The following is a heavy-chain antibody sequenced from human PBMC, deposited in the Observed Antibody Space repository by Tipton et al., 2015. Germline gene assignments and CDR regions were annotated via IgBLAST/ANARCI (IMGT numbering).Heavy chain of an antibody. CDR2: ISPDNGNT. D-gene: IGHD3-3*01. CDR3: ARQGQFSGFWSSYRGEVNWFDP. CDR1: GYTFFTYG. V-gene: IGHV1-18*01. Sequence: QVQLVQSGAEVKKPGASVRVSCKASGYTFFTYGLNWVRQAPGQGLEWMGWISPDNGNTYYAQKFQGRVTMTTDTSTSTAYMELRSLRSDDTAVYYCARQGQFSGFWSSYRGEVNWFDPWGQGTLVTVSS. J-gene: IGHJ5*02.